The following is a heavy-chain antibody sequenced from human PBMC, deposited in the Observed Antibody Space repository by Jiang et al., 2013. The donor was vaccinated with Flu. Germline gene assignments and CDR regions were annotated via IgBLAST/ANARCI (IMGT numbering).Heavy chain of an antibody. CDR1: GFSVSPNEVG. J-gene: IGHJ5*02. V-gene: IGHV2-5*02. D-gene: IGHD3-10*01. CDR3: AHRLRYYGSGNYRSGWFDP. Sequence: KPTQTLTLTCTFSGFSGFSVSPNEVGVGWIRQPPGKALEWLALIYWDDDKRYSPSLKSRLTITKDTSKNQVVLTMTNMDPVDTGTYYCAHRLRYYGSGNYRSGWFDPWGQGTLVTVSS. CDR2: IYWDDDK.